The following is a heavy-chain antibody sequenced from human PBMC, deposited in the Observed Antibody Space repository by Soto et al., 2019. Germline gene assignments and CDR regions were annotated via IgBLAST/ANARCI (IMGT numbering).Heavy chain of an antibody. Sequence: PGGSLRLSCAASGFTFSSYGMHWVRQAPGKWLEWVAVISYDGSNKYYADSVKGRFTISRDNSKNTLYLQMNSLRAEDTAVYYCAKGALIAARPNWFDPWGQGXLVTVYS. V-gene: IGHV3-30*18. CDR3: AKGALIAARPNWFDP. D-gene: IGHD6-6*01. CDR1: GFTFSSYG. CDR2: ISYDGSNK. J-gene: IGHJ5*02.